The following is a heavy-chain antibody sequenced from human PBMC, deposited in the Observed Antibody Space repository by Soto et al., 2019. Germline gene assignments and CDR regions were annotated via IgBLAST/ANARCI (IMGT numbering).Heavy chain of an antibody. CDR3: ARYSGSYTPYCYRMAV. Sequence: PGGSLRLSCAASGFTFSSYGMHCVRQAPGKGLEWVSGISWNSGSIGYADSVKGRFTISRDNAKNSLYLQMNSLRAEDTAAYYCARYSGSYTPYCYRMAVWAQGTTVTVSS. V-gene: IGHV3-48*04. CDR2: ISWNSGSI. CDR1: GFTFSSYG. D-gene: IGHD1-26*01. J-gene: IGHJ6*02.